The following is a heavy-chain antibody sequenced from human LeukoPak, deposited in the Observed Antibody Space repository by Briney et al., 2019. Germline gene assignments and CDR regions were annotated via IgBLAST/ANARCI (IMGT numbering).Heavy chain of an antibody. J-gene: IGHJ4*02. V-gene: IGHV3-15*01. CDR2: IKSETDGGTI. Sequence: PGGSLRLSCAASGFSFNNAWMSWVRQAPAKGLEWVGRIKSETDGGTIDYAAPMRGRFTISRDDSENTLYLQMSSLTTEDTAVYYCTAGVGHCDHDYWGQGILVTVSS. D-gene: IGHD2-21*01. CDR3: TAGVGHCDHDY. CDR1: GFSFNNAW.